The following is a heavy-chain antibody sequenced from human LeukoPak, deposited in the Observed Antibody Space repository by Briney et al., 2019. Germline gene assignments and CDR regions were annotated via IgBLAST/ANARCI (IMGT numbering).Heavy chain of an antibody. CDR3: ARVYSIAVAERGEGFDY. CDR1: GYTFTSYG. J-gene: IGHJ4*02. CDR2: ISAYNGNT. D-gene: IGHD6-19*01. Sequence: ASVKVSCKASGYTFTSYGISWVRQAPGQGLEWMGWISAYNGNTNYAQKLQGRVTMTTDTSTSTAYMELRSLRSDDTAVYYCARVYSIAVAERGEGFDYWGQGTLVTVSS. V-gene: IGHV1-18*01.